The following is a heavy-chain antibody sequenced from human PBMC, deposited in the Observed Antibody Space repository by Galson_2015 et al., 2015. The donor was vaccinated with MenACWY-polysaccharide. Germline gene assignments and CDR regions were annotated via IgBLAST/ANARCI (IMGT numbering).Heavy chain of an antibody. CDR1: GDTFRNFD. D-gene: IGHD2-21*01. J-gene: IGHJ4*02. Sequence: SVKVSCKASGDTFRNFDINWVRQTTGQGLEWMAWMTPRNGNRGYAPKFQGRLTMSSDASMGTAYMELSSLTSKDTAVYYCARIIARKYTFADSWGQGTLVTVSS. CDR3: ARIIARKYTFADS. V-gene: IGHV1-8*01. CDR2: MTPRNGNR.